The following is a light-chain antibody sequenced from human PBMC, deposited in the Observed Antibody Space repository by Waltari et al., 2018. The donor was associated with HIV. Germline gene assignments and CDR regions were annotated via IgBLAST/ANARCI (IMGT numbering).Light chain of an antibody. V-gene: IGLV1-40*01. CDR3: QSYDVSLSGSI. J-gene: IGLJ2*01. Sequence: QSVLTQPPSVSVAPGQRVTISCTGRSSNLGAGYDVHWYQQLPGTAPKLLIKDNINRPSGVSDRFSDFKSGTSASLAITGLQTEDEADYYCQSYDVSLSGSIFGGGTKLTVL. CDR1: SSNLGAGYD. CDR2: DNI.